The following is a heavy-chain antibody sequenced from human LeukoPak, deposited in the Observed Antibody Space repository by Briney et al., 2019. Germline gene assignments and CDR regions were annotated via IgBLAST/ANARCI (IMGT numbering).Heavy chain of an antibody. CDR3: AYTYVDY. V-gene: IGHV3-15*01. CDR1: GFTFSIAW. CDR2: IKSNTDGGTA. J-gene: IGHJ4*02. Sequence: GGSLRLSCAASGFTFSIAWMSWVRQAPGKGLEWVGRIKSNTDGGTAEYAAPVRGRFTISRDDSKNTLYLQVNSLRTDDSAIYYCAYTYVDYWGQGTLVAVSS. D-gene: IGHD3-16*01.